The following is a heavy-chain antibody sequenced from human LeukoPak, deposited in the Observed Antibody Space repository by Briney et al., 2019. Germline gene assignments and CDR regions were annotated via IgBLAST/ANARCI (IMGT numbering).Heavy chain of an antibody. J-gene: IGHJ4*02. V-gene: IGHV1-46*01. Sequence: ASVKVSCKTSGYTFTNYYMHWVRQAPGQGPEWMGITRPSSGRTSYPQKFQGRVTMTWDMSTSTFYMELSSLTSDDTAVYYCARDLLVWGINSKPGILAYWGQGTLVTVSS. CDR2: TRPSSGRT. CDR3: ARDLLVWGINSKPGILAY. D-gene: IGHD3-16*01. CDR1: GYTFTNYY.